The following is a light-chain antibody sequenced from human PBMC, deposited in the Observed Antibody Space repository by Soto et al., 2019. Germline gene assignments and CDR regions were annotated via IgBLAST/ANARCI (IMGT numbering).Light chain of an antibody. J-gene: IGKJ5*01. CDR2: AAS. Sequence: DIQMTQSPSSLSASLLDSVTITCRASQGISTFLAWFQQKPGKAPKTLIYAASSLHSGVPSRFSGSGSGTDFTLTISSLQPEDFATYYCQHYDGYPQIFGQGTRLEIK. CDR1: QGISTF. V-gene: IGKV1-16*01. CDR3: QHYDGYPQI.